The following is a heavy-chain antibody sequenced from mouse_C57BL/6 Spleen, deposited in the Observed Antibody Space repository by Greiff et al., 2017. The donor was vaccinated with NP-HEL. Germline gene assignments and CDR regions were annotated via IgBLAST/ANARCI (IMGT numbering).Heavy chain of an antibody. CDR1: GYTFTNYW. D-gene: IGHD1-1*01. CDR2: IYPGGGYT. Sequence: VKLMESGAELVRPGTSVKMSCKASGYTFTNYWIGWAKQRPGHGLEWIGDIYPGGGYTNYNEKFKGKATLTADKSSSTAYMQFSSLTSEDSAIYYCARSSYYGSSYWYFDVWGTGTTVTVSS. V-gene: IGHV1-63*01. CDR3: ARSSYYGSSYWYFDV. J-gene: IGHJ1*03.